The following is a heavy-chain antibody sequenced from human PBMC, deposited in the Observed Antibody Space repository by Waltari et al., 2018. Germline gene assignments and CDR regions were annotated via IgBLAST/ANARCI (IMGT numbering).Heavy chain of an antibody. CDR2: IYDSGNT. CDR1: GYSISTGYH. D-gene: IGHD5-12*01. V-gene: IGHV4-38-2*01. CDR3: ARGYSGLFDT. Sequence: QVQLQESGPGLVKSSETLSFTCAVSGYSISTGYHCGWIRQPPGKGLEWIGSIYDSGNTYYNTSLKSRVTISRDTSKNQFSLKLTSVTAADTAVYFCARGYSGLFDTWGQGTMVTVSS. J-gene: IGHJ3*02.